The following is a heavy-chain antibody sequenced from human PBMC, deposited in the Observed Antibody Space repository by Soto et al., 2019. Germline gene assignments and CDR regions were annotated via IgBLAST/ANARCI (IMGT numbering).Heavy chain of an antibody. J-gene: IGHJ3*02. Sequence: ASVKVSCEASGYTFTSYDINWVRQATGQGLEWMGWMNPNSGNTGYAQKFQGRVTMTRNTSISTAYMELSSLRSEDTAVYYCARGYRNWNDAFDIWGQGTMVTVSS. V-gene: IGHV1-8*01. D-gene: IGHD1-1*01. CDR3: ARGYRNWNDAFDI. CDR2: MNPNSGNT. CDR1: GYTFTSYD.